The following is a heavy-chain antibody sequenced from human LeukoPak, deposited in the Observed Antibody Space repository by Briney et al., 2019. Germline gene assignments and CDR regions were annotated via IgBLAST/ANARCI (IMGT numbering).Heavy chain of an antibody. CDR1: GYTFTCYD. Sequence: ASVKVSCKASGYTFTCYDINWVRQATGQGLEWMGWMNPNSGNTGYAQKFQGRVTMTRNTSISTAYMELSSLRSEDTAVYYCARLTYYYDSSGYYYTNWFDPWGQGTLVTVSS. CDR3: ARLTYYYDSSGYYYTNWFDP. V-gene: IGHV1-8*01. J-gene: IGHJ5*02. CDR2: MNPNSGNT. D-gene: IGHD3-22*01.